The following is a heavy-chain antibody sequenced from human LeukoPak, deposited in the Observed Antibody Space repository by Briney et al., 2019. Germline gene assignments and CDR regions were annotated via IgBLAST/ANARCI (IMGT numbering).Heavy chain of an antibody. Sequence: KSGGSLRLSCAASGFTFSSYSMNWVRQAPGKGLGWVSSISSSSSYIYYADSVKGRFTISRDNAKNSLYLQMNSLRAEDTAVYYCASEEGGTDNAFDIWGQGTMVTVSS. CDR3: ASEEGGTDNAFDI. CDR2: ISSSSSYI. J-gene: IGHJ3*02. CDR1: GFTFSSYS. V-gene: IGHV3-21*01. D-gene: IGHD2-15*01.